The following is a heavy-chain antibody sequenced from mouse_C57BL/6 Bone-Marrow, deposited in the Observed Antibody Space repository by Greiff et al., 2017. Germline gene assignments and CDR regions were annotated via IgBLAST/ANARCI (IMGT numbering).Heavy chain of an antibody. J-gene: IGHJ3*01. V-gene: IGHV1-81*01. CDR3: ARAYYGNSFAY. D-gene: IGHD2-10*01. CDR2: IYPRSGNT. Sequence: VQLQESGAELARPGASVKLSCKASGYTFTSYGISWVKQRTGQGLEWIGEIYPRSGNTYYNEKFKGKATLTADKSSSTAYMELRSLTSEDSAVYFCARAYYGNSFAYWGQGTLVTVSA. CDR1: GYTFTSYG.